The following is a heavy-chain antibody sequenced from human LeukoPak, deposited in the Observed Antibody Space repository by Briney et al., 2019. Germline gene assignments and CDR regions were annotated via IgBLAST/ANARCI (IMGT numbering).Heavy chain of an antibody. J-gene: IGHJ4*02. CDR2: IYYSGST. CDR3: ARGILDFRYSYGYDAIGFDY. Sequence: SETLSLTCTVSGGSISSSSYYWGWIRQPPGKGLEWIGSIYYSGSTYYNPSLKSRVTISVDTSKNQFSLKLSSVTAADTAVYYCARGILDFRYSYGYDAIGFDYWGQGTLVTVSS. D-gene: IGHD5-18*01. CDR1: GGSISSSSYY. V-gene: IGHV4-39*07.